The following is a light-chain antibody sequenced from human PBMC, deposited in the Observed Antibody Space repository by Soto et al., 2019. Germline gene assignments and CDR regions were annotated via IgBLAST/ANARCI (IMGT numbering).Light chain of an antibody. CDR3: QQYGSSPQT. CDR2: GAS. CDR1: QSVSSDS. V-gene: IGKV3-20*01. J-gene: IGKJ1*01. Sequence: EIVLTQSPGTLSLSPGERATPSCRASQSVSSDSLAWYQHKLGQAPRLLIYGASTRATGIPDRFSGSGSGTDFTLTISRLEPEDFAVFYCQQYGSSPQTFGQGTKVDI.